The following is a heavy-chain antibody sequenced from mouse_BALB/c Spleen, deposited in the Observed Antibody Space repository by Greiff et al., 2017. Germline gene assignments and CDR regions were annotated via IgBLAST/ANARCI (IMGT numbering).Heavy chain of an antibody. CDR3: ARDYRDDEGYAMDY. Sequence: EVQLVESGGGLVKPGGSLKLSCAASGFTFSSYAMSWVRQSPEKRLEWVAEISSGGSYTYYPDTVTGRFTISRDNAKNTLYLEMSSLRSEDTAMYYCARDYRDDEGYAMDYWGQGTSVTVSS. D-gene: IGHD2-14*01. V-gene: IGHV5-9-4*01. CDR1: GFTFSSYA. J-gene: IGHJ4*01. CDR2: ISSGGSYT.